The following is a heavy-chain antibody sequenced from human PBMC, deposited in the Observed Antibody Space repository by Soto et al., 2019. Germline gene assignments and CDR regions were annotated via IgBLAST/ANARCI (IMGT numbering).Heavy chain of an antibody. CDR2: ISSSGGDI. CDR3: AIVGQAYYYGVDV. J-gene: IGHJ6*02. D-gene: IGHD3-16*01. Sequence: GGSLRLSCSASGFTFSDYYMSWIRQAPGKGLEWVSYISSSGGDIYYADSLKGRFTISRDNAKNSLYLLMNSLRAEDTALYYCAIVGQAYYYGVDVWGQGTTVTVSS. CDR1: GFTFSDYY. V-gene: IGHV3-11*01.